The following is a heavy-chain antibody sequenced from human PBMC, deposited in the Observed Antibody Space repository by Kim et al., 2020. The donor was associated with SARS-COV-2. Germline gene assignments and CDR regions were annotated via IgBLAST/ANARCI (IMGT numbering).Heavy chain of an antibody. CDR3: ARYSSGQYYFDY. J-gene: IGHJ4*02. D-gene: IGHD6-19*01. V-gene: IGHV4-59*01. Sequence: NYDPSLKSRVTISVDTSKNQFSLKLSSVTAADTAVYYCARYSSGQYYFDYWGQGTLVTVSS.